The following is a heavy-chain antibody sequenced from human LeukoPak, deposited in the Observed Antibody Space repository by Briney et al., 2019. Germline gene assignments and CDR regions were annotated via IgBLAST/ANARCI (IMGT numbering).Heavy chain of an antibody. CDR1: GGSINSGSYY. V-gene: IGHV4-31*03. J-gene: IGHJ4*02. CDR3: AMDRLRWGIY. CDR2: IYYSGST. Sequence: PSQTLSLTCTVSGGSINSGSYYWSWIRQHPGKGLEWIGYIYYSGSTYYNPSLESRATISVDTSKNQFSLKLSSVTAADTAVYYCAMDRLRWGIYWGQGALVTVSS. D-gene: IGHD7-27*01.